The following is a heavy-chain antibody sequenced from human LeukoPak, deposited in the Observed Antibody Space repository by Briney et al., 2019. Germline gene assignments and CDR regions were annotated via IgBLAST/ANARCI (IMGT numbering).Heavy chain of an antibody. J-gene: IGHJ6*02. D-gene: IGHD3-3*01. Sequence: PGGSLRLSCTASGFTFGDYAMSWVRQAPGKGLEWVGVIRSKAYGGTTEYAASVKGRFTISRDDSKSIAYLQMNSLKTEDTAVYYCTRDRSAIFGVVIISFGGGYGMDVWGQGTTVTVSS. V-gene: IGHV3-49*04. CDR3: TRDRSAIFGVVIISFGGGYGMDV. CDR1: GFTFGDYA. CDR2: IRSKAYGGTT.